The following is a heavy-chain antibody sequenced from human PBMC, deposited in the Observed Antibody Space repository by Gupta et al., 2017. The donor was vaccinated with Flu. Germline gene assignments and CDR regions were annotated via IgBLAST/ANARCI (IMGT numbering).Heavy chain of an antibody. CDR1: GYTFTSYY. CDR2: INPSGGST. J-gene: IGHJ6*02. V-gene: IGHV1-46*01. D-gene: IGHD6-19*01. CDR3: ARDNPEDSSGWPRRYYYYGMDV. Sequence: QVQLVQSGAEVKKPGASVKVSCKASGYTFTSYYMHWVRQAPGQGLEWMGIINPSGGSTSYAQKFQGRVTMTRDTSTSTVYMELSSLRSEDTAVYYCARDNPEDSSGWPRRYYYYGMDVWGQGTTVTVSS.